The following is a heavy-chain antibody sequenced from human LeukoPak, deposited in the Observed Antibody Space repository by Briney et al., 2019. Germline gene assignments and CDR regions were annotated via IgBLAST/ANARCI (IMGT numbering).Heavy chain of an antibody. V-gene: IGHV1-2*02. J-gene: IGHJ4*02. CDR2: INPNSGGT. CDR1: GYTFTGYY. D-gene: IGHD5-12*01. CDR3: GRDMGIVATIVPEGGIDY. Sequence: GASVKLSCKASGYTFTGYYMHWVRQPPGQGLEWMGWINPNSGGTNYAQKVQGRVTMTRDTSISTAYMELSRLRSDDTAVYYRGRDMGIVATIVPEGGIDYWGQRTLVTVSS.